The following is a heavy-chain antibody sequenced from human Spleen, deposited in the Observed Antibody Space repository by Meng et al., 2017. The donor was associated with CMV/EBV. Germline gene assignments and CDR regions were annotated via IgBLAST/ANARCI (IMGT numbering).Heavy chain of an antibody. V-gene: IGHV3-30-3*02. CDR2: ISYDGSNN. CDR1: FSKYA. Sequence: FSKYAMHWVRQAPGNGLEWVATISYDGSNNYYADSVKGRFTISRDNSKNTLYLQMNTLRLEDTAVYYCAKEISAYCSSTSCYGAVDYWGQGTLVTVSS. J-gene: IGHJ4*02. D-gene: IGHD2-2*01. CDR3: AKEISAYCSSTSCYGAVDY.